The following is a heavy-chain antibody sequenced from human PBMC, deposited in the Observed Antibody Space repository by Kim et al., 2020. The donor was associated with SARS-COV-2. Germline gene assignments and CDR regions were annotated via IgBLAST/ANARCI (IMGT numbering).Heavy chain of an antibody. V-gene: IGHV3-30-3*01. CDR2: ISYDGSNK. CDR1: GFTFSSYA. J-gene: IGHJ3*02. D-gene: IGHD5-12*01. Sequence: GGSLRLSCAASGFTFSSYAMHWVRQAPGKGLEWVAVISYDGSNKYYADSVKGRFTISRDNSKNTLYLQMNSLRAEDTAVYYCARSPASGYGGAFDIWGQGTMVTVSS. CDR3: ARSPASGYGGAFDI.